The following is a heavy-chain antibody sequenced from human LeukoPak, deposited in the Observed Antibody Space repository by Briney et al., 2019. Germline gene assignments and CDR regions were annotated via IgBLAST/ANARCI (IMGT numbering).Heavy chain of an antibody. Sequence: ASVKVSCKASGYTFTSYYMHWVRQAPGQGLEWMGIINPSGGSTSYAQKFQGRVTMTRDTSTSTVYMELSRLRSDDTAVYYCARAIAVAGGDYWGQGTLVTVSS. J-gene: IGHJ4*02. V-gene: IGHV1-46*01. CDR1: GYTFTSYY. CDR3: ARAIAVAGGDY. D-gene: IGHD6-19*01. CDR2: INPSGGST.